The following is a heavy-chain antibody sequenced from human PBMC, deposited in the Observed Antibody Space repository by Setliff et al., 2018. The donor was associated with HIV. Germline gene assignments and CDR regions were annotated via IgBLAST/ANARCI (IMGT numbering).Heavy chain of an antibody. CDR3: ARRDPQYNYGHFDY. CDR2: VSQSGST. D-gene: IGHD5-18*01. J-gene: IGHJ4*02. V-gene: IGHV4-39*01. CDR1: GVSVSSGGYY. Sequence: PSETLSLTCSVSGVSVSSGGYYWSWIRQSPGKRLEWIGSVSQSGSTYYNPSLKSRVTISVDTSKNQFSLKLTSVTAADTAIFYCARRDPQYNYGHFDYWSQGTLVTVSS.